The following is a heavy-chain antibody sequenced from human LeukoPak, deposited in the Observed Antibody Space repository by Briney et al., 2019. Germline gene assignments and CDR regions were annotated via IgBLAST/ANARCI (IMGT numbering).Heavy chain of an antibody. V-gene: IGHV4-61*02. CDR3: ARRTGSGSYYVDF. D-gene: IGHD3-10*01. Sequence: SETLSLTCTVSGGSISSGSYYWSWIRQPAGKGLEWIGRIYTSGSTNYNPSLKSRVTISVDTSKNQFSLKVTSVTAADTAVYYCARRTGSGSYYVDFWGQGTVVTVSS. J-gene: IGHJ4*02. CDR1: GGSISSGSYY. CDR2: IYTSGST.